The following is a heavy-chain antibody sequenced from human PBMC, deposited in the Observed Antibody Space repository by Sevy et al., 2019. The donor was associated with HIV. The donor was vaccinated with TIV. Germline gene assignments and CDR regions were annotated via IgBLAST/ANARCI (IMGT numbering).Heavy chain of an antibody. D-gene: IGHD2-2*01. V-gene: IGHV3-9*01. Sequence: GGSLRLSCAASGFTFDDYAMHWVRQAPGKGLEWVSGISWNSGSIGYADSVQGRFTISRDNAKNSLYLQMNSLRAEDTALYYCAKDIGQRTSSAYGMVVWGQGTTVTDSS. CDR1: GFTFDDYA. J-gene: IGHJ6*02. CDR2: ISWNSGSI. CDR3: AKDIGQRTSSAYGMVV.